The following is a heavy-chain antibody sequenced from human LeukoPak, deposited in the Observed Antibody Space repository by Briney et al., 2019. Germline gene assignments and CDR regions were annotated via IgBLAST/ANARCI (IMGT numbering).Heavy chain of an antibody. CDR1: GGSISSYY. CDR2: IYNTGSN. CDR3: ARAGADKFGVVTRDFYYYMDV. J-gene: IGHJ6*03. D-gene: IGHD3-3*01. Sequence: PSETLSLTCTVSGGSISSYYWSWIRQPPGKGLEWIGYIYNTGSNHYNPSLKSRVTISIDTSKKQFSLRLSSVTAADTAVYYCARAGADKFGVVTRDFYYYMDVWGKGTTVTVSS. V-gene: IGHV4-59*01.